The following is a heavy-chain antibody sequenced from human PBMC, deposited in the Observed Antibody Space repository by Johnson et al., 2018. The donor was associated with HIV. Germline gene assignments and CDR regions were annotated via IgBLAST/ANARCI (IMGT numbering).Heavy chain of an antibody. CDR1: GFTFSSYA. CDR3: AKESETYGGNIGFQHAFDI. CDR2: ISYDGSNK. Sequence: QVQLVESGGGSVQPGGSLRLSCAASGFTFSSYAMHWVRQAPGKGLEWVAVISYDGSNKYYADSVKGRFTVSRDNSKNTLYLQMNSLRADDTAVYYCAKESETYGGNIGFQHAFDIWGLGTKVTVSS. D-gene: IGHD4-23*01. V-gene: IGHV3-30-3*01. J-gene: IGHJ3*02.